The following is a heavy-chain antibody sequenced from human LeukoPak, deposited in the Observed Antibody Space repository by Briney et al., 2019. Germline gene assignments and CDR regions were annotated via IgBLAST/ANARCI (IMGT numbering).Heavy chain of an antibody. J-gene: IGHJ4*02. V-gene: IGHV4-39*07. Sequence: SETLSLTCTVSGGSISSSSYYWGWIRQPPGKGLEWIGSIYYSGSTYNNPSLKSRVTISVDTSKNQFSLKLSSVTAADTAVYYCATSPDIHCSGGSCYAVDFWGQGTLVTVSS. CDR2: IYYSGST. CDR3: ATSPDIHCSGGSCYAVDF. CDR1: GGSISSSSYY. D-gene: IGHD2-15*01.